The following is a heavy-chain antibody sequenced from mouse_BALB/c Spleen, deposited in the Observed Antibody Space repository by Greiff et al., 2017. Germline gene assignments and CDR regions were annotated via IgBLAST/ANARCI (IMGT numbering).Heavy chain of an antibody. CDR3: TGNPY. Sequence: VQLKESGGGLVQPGGSMKLSCVASGFTFSSYWMSWVRQSPEKGLEWVAEIRLKSDNYATHYAESVKGKFTISRDDSKSRLYLQMNSLRAEDTGIYYCTGNPYWGQGTLVTVSA. CDR1: GFTFSSYW. J-gene: IGHJ3*01. CDR2: IRLKSDNYAT. V-gene: IGHV6-3*01.